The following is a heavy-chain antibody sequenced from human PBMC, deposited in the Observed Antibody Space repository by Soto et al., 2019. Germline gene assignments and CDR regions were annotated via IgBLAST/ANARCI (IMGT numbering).Heavy chain of an antibody. CDR2: IYSGGST. CDR3: AREDTMVRGVFDP. V-gene: IGHV3-66*01. J-gene: IGHJ5*02. CDR1: GFTVSSNY. Sequence: EVQLVESGGGLVQPGGSLRLSCAASGFTVSSNYMSWVRQAPGKGLEWVSVIYSGGSTYYADSVKGRFTISRDNSKNTLYLQMNSLRAEDTAVSYCAREDTMVRGVFDPWGQGTLVTVSS. D-gene: IGHD3-10*01.